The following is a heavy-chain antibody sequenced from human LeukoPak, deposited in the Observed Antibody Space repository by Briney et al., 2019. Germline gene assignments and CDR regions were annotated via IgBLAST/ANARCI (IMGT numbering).Heavy chain of an antibody. CDR2: IYPSGGT. CDR1: GGSISGFY. CDR3: AREYGDLDY. V-gene: IGHV4-4*07. J-gene: IGHJ4*02. D-gene: IGHD4-17*01. Sequence: KPSETLSLTCIVSGGSISGFYWSWIRLPAGKGLEWIGRIYPSGGTNYNPSLKSRVTMSTDTSKNQFSLKLRSVTAADTAVYYCAREYGDLDYWGQGTLVTVSS.